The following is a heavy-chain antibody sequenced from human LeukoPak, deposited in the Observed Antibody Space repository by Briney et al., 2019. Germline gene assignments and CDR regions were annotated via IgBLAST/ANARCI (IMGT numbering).Heavy chain of an antibody. V-gene: IGHV4-34*01. Sequence: PSETLSLTRAVYGGSFSGYYWSWIRQPPGKGLEWIGEINHSGSTNYNPSLKSRVTISVDTSNNQFSLKLSSVTAADTAVYYCARAKNPYYYYYYMDFWGRGTTVTVSS. CDR3: ARAKNPYYYYYYMDF. CDR2: INHSGST. CDR1: GGSFSGYY. J-gene: IGHJ6*03.